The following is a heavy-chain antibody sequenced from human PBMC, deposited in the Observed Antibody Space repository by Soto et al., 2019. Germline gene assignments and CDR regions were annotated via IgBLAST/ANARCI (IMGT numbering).Heavy chain of an antibody. CDR2: INPNSGGT. CDR3: ARETKRDFWSGYYAPPYGMDV. Sequence: VASVKVSCKASGYTFTGYYMHCVRQAPGQGLEWMGWINPNSGGTNYAQKFQGWVTMTRDTSISTAYMELSRLRSDDTAVYYCARETKRDFWSGYYAPPYGMDVWGQGTTVTVSS. J-gene: IGHJ6*02. V-gene: IGHV1-2*04. CDR1: GYTFTGYY. D-gene: IGHD3-3*01.